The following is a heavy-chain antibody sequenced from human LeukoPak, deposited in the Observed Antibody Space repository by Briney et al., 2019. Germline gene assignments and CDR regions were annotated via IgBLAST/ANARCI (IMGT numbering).Heavy chain of an antibody. D-gene: IGHD2-2*01. CDR2: IKQDGSEK. Sequence: GGSLRLSCAASGFTFSSYWMSWVRQAPGKGLEWVANIKQDGSEKYYVDSVKGRFTISRDNAKNSLYLQMNSLRAEDTAVFYCVKGGFQLLPEAYFDYWGQGTLVTVSS. J-gene: IGHJ4*02. CDR3: VKGGFQLLPEAYFDY. V-gene: IGHV3-7*01. CDR1: GFTFSSYW.